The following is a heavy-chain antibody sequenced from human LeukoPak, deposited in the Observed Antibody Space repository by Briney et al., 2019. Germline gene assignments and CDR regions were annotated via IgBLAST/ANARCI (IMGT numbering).Heavy chain of an antibody. D-gene: IGHD6-6*01. CDR2: MNPNSGNT. V-gene: IGHV1-8*03. CDR1: GYTFTSYD. J-gene: IGHJ3*02. Sequence: ASVKVSCKASGYTFTSYDINWVRQATGQGLEWMGWMNPNSGNTGYAQKFQGRVTITRNTSISTAYMELSSLRSEDTAVYYCARDVSSSKGLDAFDIWGQGTMVTVSS. CDR3: ARDVSSSKGLDAFDI.